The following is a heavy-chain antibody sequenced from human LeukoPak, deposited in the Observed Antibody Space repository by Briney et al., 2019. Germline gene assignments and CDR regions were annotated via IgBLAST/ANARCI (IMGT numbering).Heavy chain of an antibody. CDR2: INSDGSST. Sequence: GGSLRLSCAASGFSISIFWMHWVRQAPGKGLVWLSRINSDGSSTTYADSVKGRFTISRDNAKNTLYLQAKSLRAEDTGVYYCARGAARCSGGHCFPDWGRGTLVSVSS. D-gene: IGHD2-15*01. V-gene: IGHV3-74*01. J-gene: IGHJ4*02. CDR3: ARGAARCSGGHCFPD. CDR1: GFSISIFW.